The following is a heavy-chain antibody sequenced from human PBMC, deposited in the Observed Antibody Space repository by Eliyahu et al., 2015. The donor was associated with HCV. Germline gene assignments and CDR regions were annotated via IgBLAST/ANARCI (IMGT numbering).Heavy chain of an antibody. Sequence: EVQLVESGGGLVXPGGSLXLSXAAXGFXFSSYWVPWVRPXPGKGLVWVSRINSDGSTTNYADSVKGRFSISRDNAKNTVYLQMNSLRAEDTAVYYCARSPYSPSGMDVWGQGTTVTVSS. V-gene: IGHV3-74*01. CDR1: GFXFSSYW. D-gene: IGHD5-18*01. CDR3: ARSPYSPSGMDV. CDR2: INSDGSTT. J-gene: IGHJ6*02.